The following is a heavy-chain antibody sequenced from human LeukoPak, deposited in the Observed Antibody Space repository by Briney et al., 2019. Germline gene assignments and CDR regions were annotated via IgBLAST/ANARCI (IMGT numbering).Heavy chain of an antibody. D-gene: IGHD6-19*01. V-gene: IGHV3-21*01. CDR3: ARAEAVAGTPYFDY. Sequence: GGPLRLSCAASGFTFSSYSMNWVRQAPGKGLEWVSSISSSSSYIYYADSVKGRFTISRDNAKNSLYLQMNSLRAEDTAVYYCARAEAVAGTPYFDYWGQGTLVTVSS. J-gene: IGHJ4*02. CDR2: ISSSSSYI. CDR1: GFTFSSYS.